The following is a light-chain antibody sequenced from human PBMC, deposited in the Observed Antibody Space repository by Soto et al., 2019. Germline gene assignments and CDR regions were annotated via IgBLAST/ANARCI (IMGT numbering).Light chain of an antibody. J-gene: IGKJ4*01. V-gene: IGKV3-11*01. CDR3: QQRYSWPLT. Sequence: EIVLTQSPATLSLSPRGRATLSCRVSQSINIYLAWYQPKLGQAPRLLIYDASIRATGIPARFSGSGSGTDFTLTICSLEHEDFGVYYCQQRYSWPLTFGGGTKVDIK. CDR1: QSINIY. CDR2: DAS.